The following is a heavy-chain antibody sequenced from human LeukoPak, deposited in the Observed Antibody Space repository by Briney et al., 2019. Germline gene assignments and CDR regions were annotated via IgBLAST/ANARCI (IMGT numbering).Heavy chain of an antibody. Sequence: RGSLRLSCAASGFTFSSYAMSWVRQAPGKGLEWVSAISGSGGSTYYADSVKGRSTISRDNSKNTLYLQMNSLRAEDTAVYYCAKDPVYCSGGSCYSDPYYFDYWGQGTLVTVSS. D-gene: IGHD2-15*01. CDR3: AKDPVYCSGGSCYSDPYYFDY. CDR2: ISGSGGST. CDR1: GFTFSSYA. V-gene: IGHV3-23*01. J-gene: IGHJ4*02.